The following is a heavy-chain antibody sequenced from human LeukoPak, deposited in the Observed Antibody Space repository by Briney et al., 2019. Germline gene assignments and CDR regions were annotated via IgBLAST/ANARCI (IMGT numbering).Heavy chain of an antibody. Sequence: GGSLRLSCAASGFAFSSYSMNWVRQAPGKGLEWVSSISSSSSYIYYADSVKGRFTISRDNAKNSLYLQMNSLRAEDTAVYYCARIAAAGTFDYWGQGTLVTVSS. CDR2: ISSSSSYI. J-gene: IGHJ4*02. D-gene: IGHD6-13*01. CDR1: GFAFSSYS. CDR3: ARIAAAGTFDY. V-gene: IGHV3-21*01.